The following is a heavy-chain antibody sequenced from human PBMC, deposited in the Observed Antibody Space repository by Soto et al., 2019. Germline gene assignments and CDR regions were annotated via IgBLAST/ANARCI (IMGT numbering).Heavy chain of an antibody. V-gene: IGHV4-31*03. CDR3: ARAYRGSGSYYRSPLNWFDP. D-gene: IGHD3-10*01. Sequence: SETLSLTCTVSGGSISSVGYYWSWIRQHPGKGLEWIGYIYYGGSTYYNPSLKSRVTISVDTSKNQFSLKLSSVTAADTAVYYCARAYRGSGSYYRSPLNWFDPWGQGTLVTVSS. CDR1: GGSISSVGYY. J-gene: IGHJ5*02. CDR2: IYYGGST.